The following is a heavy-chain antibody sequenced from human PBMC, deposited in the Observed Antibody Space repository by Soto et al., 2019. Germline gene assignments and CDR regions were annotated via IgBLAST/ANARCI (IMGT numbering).Heavy chain of an antibody. D-gene: IGHD3-3*01. V-gene: IGHV4-59*08. CDR3: ARTFWSGSRLDYYYMDV. CDR1: GDSLNDYN. CDR2: ISNSGGT. J-gene: IGHJ6*03. Sequence: PSETLSLTCTVSGDSLNDYNWIWIRQPPGKGLEWIGYISNSGGTRYNPSLKSRVTISVDTSKNQFSLKVGSVTAADTAVFYCARTFWSGSRLDYYYMDVWGKGTTVTVSS.